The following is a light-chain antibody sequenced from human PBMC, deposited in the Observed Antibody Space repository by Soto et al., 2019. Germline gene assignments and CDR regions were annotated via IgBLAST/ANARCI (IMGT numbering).Light chain of an antibody. CDR3: QQYHNAGST. V-gene: IGKV3-15*01. CDR1: QSVSNN. J-gene: IGKJ1*01. CDR2: GAS. Sequence: IVMTQSPATLSVFTGERASLSCRASQSVSNNLAWYQKKPGQAPRLLIYGASTRAAGISVRFSGSGSGTEFTLIISSLQSDDSAVYYCQQYHNAGSTFGQGTKVEI.